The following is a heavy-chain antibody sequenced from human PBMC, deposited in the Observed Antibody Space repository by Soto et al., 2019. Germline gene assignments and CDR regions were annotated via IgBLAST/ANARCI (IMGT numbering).Heavy chain of an antibody. V-gene: IGHV1-69*13. Sequence: SVKVSCKASGGTFSSYAISWVRQAPGQGLEWMGGIIPIFGTANYAQKFQGRVTITADESTSTAYMELSSLRPEDTAVYYCARAPIYTAMVIDYGMDVWGQGTTVTSP. CDR3: ARAPIYTAMVIDYGMDV. CDR1: GGTFSSYA. CDR2: IIPIFGTA. D-gene: IGHD5-18*01. J-gene: IGHJ6*02.